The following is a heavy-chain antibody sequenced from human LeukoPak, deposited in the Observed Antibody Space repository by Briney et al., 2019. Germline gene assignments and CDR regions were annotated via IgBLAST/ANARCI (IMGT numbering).Heavy chain of an antibody. CDR1: GGSISSGDYY. J-gene: IGHJ3*02. D-gene: IGHD3-22*01. Sequence: SETLSLTCTVSGGSISSGDYYWSWIRQPPGKGLEWVGYIYYSGSTYYNPSLKSRVTISVDTSKNQFSLKLSSVTAADTAVYYCARKGLISSGYYDAFDIWGQGTMVTVS. CDR3: ARKGLISSGYYDAFDI. CDR2: IYYSGST. V-gene: IGHV4-30-4*08.